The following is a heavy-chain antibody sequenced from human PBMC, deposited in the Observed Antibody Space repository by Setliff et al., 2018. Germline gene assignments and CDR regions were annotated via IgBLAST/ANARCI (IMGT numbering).Heavy chain of an antibody. CDR1: GFTFNNYA. D-gene: IGHD1-1*01. CDR2: VYRGGSTT. Sequence: GGSLRLSCAASGFTFNNYAMSWVRQAPGKRLEWVSVVYRGGSTTFYADSVKGRFTISRDDSKNTLYLQTNSLRTEDTALYYCARGQATGVGSTLQYWGQGTQVTVSS. V-gene: IGHV3-23*03. J-gene: IGHJ4*02. CDR3: ARGQATGVGSTLQY.